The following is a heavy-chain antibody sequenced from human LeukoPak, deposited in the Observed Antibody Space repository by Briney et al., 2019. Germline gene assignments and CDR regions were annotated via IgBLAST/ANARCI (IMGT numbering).Heavy chain of an antibody. CDR3: ARDPTSSSWYRNYFDY. D-gene: IGHD6-13*01. Sequence: PGGSLRLSCAPSGFTFSSYEMNWVRQAPGKGLEWVSYISSSGSTIYYADSVKGRFTISRDNAKNSLYLQMNSLRAEDTAVYYCARDPTSSSWYRNYFDYWGQGTLVTVSS. V-gene: IGHV3-48*03. J-gene: IGHJ4*02. CDR1: GFTFSSYE. CDR2: ISSSGSTI.